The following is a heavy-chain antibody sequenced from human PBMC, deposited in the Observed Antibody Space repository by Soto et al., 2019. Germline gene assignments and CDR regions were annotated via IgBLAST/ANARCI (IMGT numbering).Heavy chain of an antibody. Sequence: QVQLVESGGGVVQPGTSLRLSCVGSGFTFRSYVIHWVRQAPGKGLEWVALTSYDGSNKYYDDSVKGRFTISTDTSRNTVDLQMDNLRLEDTALYSWALWGSTWGLDVWGQGTLVFVSS. D-gene: IGHD3-16*01. CDR3: ALWGSTWGLDV. CDR2: TSYDGSNK. V-gene: IGHV3-30*19. J-gene: IGHJ4*02. CDR1: GFTFRSYV.